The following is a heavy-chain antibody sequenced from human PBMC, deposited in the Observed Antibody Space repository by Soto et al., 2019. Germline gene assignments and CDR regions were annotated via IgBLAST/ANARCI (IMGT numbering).Heavy chain of an antibody. J-gene: IGHJ4*02. CDR2: ISYDGSNK. Sequence: QVQLVESGGGVVQPGRSLRLSCAASGFTFSTYGMHWVRQAPGKGLEWVAVISYDGSNKYCADSVKGRFTISRDNSKNTLFLQMNSLTAEDTAVYYCAKELGRYCSGGGCYYFDYWGQVTLVTVSS. CDR1: GFTFSTYG. CDR3: AKELGRYCSGGGCYYFDY. D-gene: IGHD2-15*01. V-gene: IGHV3-30*18.